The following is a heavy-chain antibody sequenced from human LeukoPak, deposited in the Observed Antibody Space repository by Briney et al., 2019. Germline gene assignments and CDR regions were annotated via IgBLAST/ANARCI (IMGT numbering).Heavy chain of an antibody. Sequence: SVKVSCKASGGTFISYAISWVRQAPGQGLEWMGGIIPIFGTANYAQKFQGRVTITADESTSTAYMELSSPRSEDTAVYYCASGYSYGATFDYWGQGTLVTVSS. J-gene: IGHJ4*02. CDR1: GGTFISYA. D-gene: IGHD5-18*01. CDR2: IIPIFGTA. V-gene: IGHV1-69*13. CDR3: ASGYSYGATFDY.